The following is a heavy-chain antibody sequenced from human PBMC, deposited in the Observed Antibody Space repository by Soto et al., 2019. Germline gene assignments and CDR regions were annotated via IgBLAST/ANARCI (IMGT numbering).Heavy chain of an antibody. CDR1: GFTVSSNY. J-gene: IGHJ6*03. D-gene: IGHD3-10*01. Sequence: PGGSLRLSCAASGFTVSSNYMSWVRQAPGKGLEWVSVIYSGGSTYYADSVKGRFTISRDNSKNTLYLQMNSLRAEDTAVYYCARDSPPSGSYYYYYYMDVWGKGTRVTVSS. CDR2: IYSGGST. CDR3: ARDSPPSGSYYYYYYMDV. V-gene: IGHV3-66*01.